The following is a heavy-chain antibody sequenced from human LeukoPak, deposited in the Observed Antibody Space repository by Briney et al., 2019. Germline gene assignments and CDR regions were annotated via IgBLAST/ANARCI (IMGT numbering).Heavy chain of an antibody. CDR3: ARGSGSYRDFDY. CDR2: ISSSSYI. D-gene: IGHD3-10*01. CDR1: GFTFSSYS. V-gene: IGHV3-21*01. Sequence: GRSLRLSCAASGFTFSSYSMNWVRQAPGKGLEWVSSISSSSYIYYADSVKGRFTISRDNAKNSLYLQMNSLRAEDTAVYYCARGSGSYRDFDYWGQGTLVTVSS. J-gene: IGHJ4*02.